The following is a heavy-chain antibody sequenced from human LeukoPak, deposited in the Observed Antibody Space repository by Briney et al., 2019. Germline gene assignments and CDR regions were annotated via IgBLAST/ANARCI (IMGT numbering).Heavy chain of an antibody. CDR3: AKSNGYGLVDI. J-gene: IGHJ3*02. Sequence: PSETLSLTCTVSGYSISSGYYWGWIRQPPGKGLEWIGSIYHSGSTNYNPSLKSRVTISVDKSKTQFSLKLSSVTAADTAVYYCAKSNGYGLVDIWGQGTMVTVSS. D-gene: IGHD3-10*01. CDR1: GYSISSGYY. V-gene: IGHV4-38-2*02. CDR2: IYHSGST.